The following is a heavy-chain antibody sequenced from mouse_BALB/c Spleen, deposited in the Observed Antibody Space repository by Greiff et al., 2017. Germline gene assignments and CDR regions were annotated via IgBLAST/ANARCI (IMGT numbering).Heavy chain of an antibody. V-gene: IGHV5-6*01. Sequence: EVMLVESGGDLVKPGGSLKISCAASGFTFSSYGMSWVRQTPDTRLEWVATISSGCSYNYYPDNVKGLFTISRDNATNTLYLQMSSLKAEDTAMYYCAWVRRGGSWCAYWGQGTLVTVSA. J-gene: IGHJ3*01. CDR3: AWVRRGGSWCAY. CDR2: ISSGCSYN. CDR1: GFTFSSYG. D-gene: IGHD2-14*01.